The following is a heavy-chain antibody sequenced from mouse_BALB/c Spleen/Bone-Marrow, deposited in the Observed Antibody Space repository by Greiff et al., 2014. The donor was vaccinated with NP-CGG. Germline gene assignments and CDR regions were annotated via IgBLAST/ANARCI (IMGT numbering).Heavy chain of an antibody. D-gene: IGHD2-14*01. V-gene: IGHV14-3*02. J-gene: IGHJ2*01. CDR2: IDPASGNT. CDR3: ARYRLGTYFDY. Sequence: EVKLQESGAELVKPGASVKLSCTASGFNIKDTYMHWVKQRPEQDLEWIGRIDPASGNTKYDPKFQGKATITADTSSNTAYLQLSSLTSEDTAVYYCARYRLGTYFDYWGQGTTLTVSS. CDR1: GFNIKDTY.